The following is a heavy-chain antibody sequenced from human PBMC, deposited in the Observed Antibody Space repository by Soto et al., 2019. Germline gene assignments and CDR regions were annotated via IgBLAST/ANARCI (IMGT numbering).Heavy chain of an antibody. D-gene: IGHD3-10*01. V-gene: IGHV4-4*02. CDR1: GGSISSSNW. CDR3: ARDHMDLNYYGSGPRSGFDP. Sequence: PSETLSLSCAVSGGSISSSNWWSWVRQPPGKGLEWIGEIYHSGSTNYNPSLKSRVTISVDKSKNQFSLKLSSVTAADTAVYYCARDHMDLNYYGSGPRSGFDPWAQGTLVTGSS. CDR2: IYHSGST. J-gene: IGHJ5*02.